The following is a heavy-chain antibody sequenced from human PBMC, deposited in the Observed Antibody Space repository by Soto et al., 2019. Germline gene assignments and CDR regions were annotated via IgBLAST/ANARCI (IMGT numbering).Heavy chain of an antibody. Sequence: KQSQTLSLTCAISGDSVSSNSAAWNWIRQSPSRGLEWLGRTYYRSKWYNDYAVSVKSRITINPDTSKNQFSLQLNSVTPEDTAVYYCARDRLSGTPGTGTGTPSRFPLDYWGQGTLVTVSS. CDR1: GDSVSSNSAA. J-gene: IGHJ4*02. CDR2: TYYRSKWYN. CDR3: ARDRLSGTPGTGTGTPSRFPLDY. V-gene: IGHV6-1*01. D-gene: IGHD1-1*01.